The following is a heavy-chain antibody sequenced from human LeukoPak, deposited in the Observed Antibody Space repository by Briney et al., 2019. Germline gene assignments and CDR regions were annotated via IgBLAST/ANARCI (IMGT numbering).Heavy chain of an antibody. CDR1: GYTFTTYG. D-gene: IGHD2-2*01. V-gene: IGHV1-18*01. J-gene: IGHJ4*02. Sequence: VASVKVSCKTSGYTFTTYGVSWVRQAPGQGLEWMGWVSGYTGNTNYAERFQGRVTMTTDTSTSTVYMELTSLRSDDTAVYYCARGEVSASLYYLDFWGQGTLVTVS. CDR3: ARGEVSASLYYLDF. CDR2: VSGYTGNT.